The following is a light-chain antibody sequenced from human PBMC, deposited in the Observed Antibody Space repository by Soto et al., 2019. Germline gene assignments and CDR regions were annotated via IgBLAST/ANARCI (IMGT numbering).Light chain of an antibody. V-gene: IGLV2-14*01. CDR2: DVS. CDR3: SSYTSSNTGV. Sequence: QSALTQPASVSGSPGQSITISCTGTSSDVGGYNYVSWYQQHPGKAPELMIYDVSNRPSGVSNRFSGSKSGNTASLTISGLQAEDEADYYCSSYTSSNTGVFGTGTKVTVL. CDR1: SSDVGGYNY. J-gene: IGLJ1*01.